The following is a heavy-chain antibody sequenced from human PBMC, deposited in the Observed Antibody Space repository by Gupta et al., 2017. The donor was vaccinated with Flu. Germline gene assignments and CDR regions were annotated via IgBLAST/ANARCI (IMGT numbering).Heavy chain of an antibody. V-gene: IGHV4-39*01. D-gene: IGHD2-2*02. J-gene: IGHJ3*02. Sequence: SGSTYYNPSLKSRVTISVDTSKNQFSLKLSSVTAADTAVYYCARHNWCSSTSCYMGVDAFDIWGQGTMVTVSS. CDR3: ARHNWCSSTSCYMGVDAFDI. CDR2: SGST.